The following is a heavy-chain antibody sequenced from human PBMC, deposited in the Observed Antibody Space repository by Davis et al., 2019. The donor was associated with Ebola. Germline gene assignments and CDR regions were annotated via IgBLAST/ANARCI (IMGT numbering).Heavy chain of an antibody. D-gene: IGHD3-16*02. CDR1: EYSFTSYL. V-gene: IGHV5-51*01. J-gene: IGHJ4*02. Sequence: GESLKISCKGSEYSFTSYLIAWVRHMRGKGLEYMGINYSGDSYTIYSPSFQGQVTISADKSISTAYLQWSSLKASDTAMYYCARRGVISRWTDYWSQGTLVTVSS. CDR2: NYSGDSYT. CDR3: ARRGVISRWTDY.